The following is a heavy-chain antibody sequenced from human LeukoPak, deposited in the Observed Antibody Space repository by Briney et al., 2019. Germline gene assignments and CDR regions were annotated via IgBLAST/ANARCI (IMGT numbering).Heavy chain of an antibody. CDR3: ARVRRYQLLYWFDP. J-gene: IGHJ5*02. Sequence: SETLSLTCAVYGGSFSGYYWSWIRQPPGKGLEWIGEINHSGSTNYNPSLKSRVTISVDTSKNQFSLKLSSVTAADTAVYYCARVRRYQLLYWFDPWGQGTLVTVYS. D-gene: IGHD2-2*01. CDR2: INHSGST. V-gene: IGHV4-34*01. CDR1: GGSFSGYY.